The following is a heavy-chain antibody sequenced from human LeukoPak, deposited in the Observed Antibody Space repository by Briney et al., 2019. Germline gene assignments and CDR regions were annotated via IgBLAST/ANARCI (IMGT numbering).Heavy chain of an antibody. Sequence: SETLSLTCTVSGGSISSSSYYWSWIRQPPGKGLEWIGYIYYSGSTNYNPSLKSRVTISVDTSKNQFSLKLSSVTAADTAVYYCARDSSVGALDAFDIWGQGTMVTVSS. J-gene: IGHJ3*02. CDR1: GGSISSSSYY. CDR2: IYYSGST. CDR3: ARDSSVGALDAFDI. V-gene: IGHV4-61*01. D-gene: IGHD1-26*01.